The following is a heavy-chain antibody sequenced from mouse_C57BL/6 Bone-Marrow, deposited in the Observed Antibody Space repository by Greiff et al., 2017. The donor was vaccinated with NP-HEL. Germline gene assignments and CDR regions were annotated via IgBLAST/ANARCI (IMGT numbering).Heavy chain of an antibody. CDR1: EYEFPSHD. CDR3: ARHYGYDGRYYYAMDY. D-gene: IGHD2-2*01. J-gene: IGHJ4*01. V-gene: IGHV5-2*01. CDR2: INSDGGST. Sequence: EVQLVESGGGLVQPGESLKLSCESNEYEFPSHDMSWVRKTPEKRLELVAAINSDGGSTYYPDTMERRFIISRDNTKKTLHLQMSSLRSEDTALYYCARHYGYDGRYYYAMDYWGQGTSVTVSS.